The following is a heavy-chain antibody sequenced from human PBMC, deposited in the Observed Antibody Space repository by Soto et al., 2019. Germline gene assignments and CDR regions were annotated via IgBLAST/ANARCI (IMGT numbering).Heavy chain of an antibody. CDR3: AKDYGYCSGGSCYSSGWFDP. V-gene: IGHV3-30*18. CDR2: ISYDGSNK. Sequence: ESGGGVVQPGRSLRLSCAASGFTFSSYGMHWVRQAPGKGLEWVAVISYDGSNKYYADSVKGRFTISRDNSKNTLYPQMNSLRAEDTAVYYCAKDYGYCSGGSCYSSGWFDPWGQGTLVTVSS. D-gene: IGHD2-15*01. CDR1: GFTFSSYG. J-gene: IGHJ5*02.